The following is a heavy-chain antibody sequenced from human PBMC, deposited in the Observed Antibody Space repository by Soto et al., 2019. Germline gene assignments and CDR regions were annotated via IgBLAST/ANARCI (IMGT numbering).Heavy chain of an antibody. CDR2: IIHSGSA. CDR3: ARGTREGWYFDL. J-gene: IGHJ2*01. V-gene: IGHV4-34*12. CDR1: SGSFSGYY. Sequence: QVQLQQWGAGLLKPSETLSLTCAVYSGSFSGYYWSWIRQPPGKGLEWIGEIIHSGSANYNPSLKSRVTISVDTSKNPFSLKLSSVTVADTAIYYCARGTREGWYFDLWGRGTLVTVSS.